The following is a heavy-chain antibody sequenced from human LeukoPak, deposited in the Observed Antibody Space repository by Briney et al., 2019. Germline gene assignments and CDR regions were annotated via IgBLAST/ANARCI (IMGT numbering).Heavy chain of an antibody. CDR2: MDPNGGGT. J-gene: IGHJ4*02. CDR1: GYTFTSYY. V-gene: IGHV1-2*02. D-gene: IGHD2-21*02. CDR3: VRDVDSVVVTAIGD. Sequence: ASVKVSCKASGYTFTSYYVHWVRQAPGQELEWMGWMDPNGGGTNYAQKFEGRVIMTRDTSINTAYMELSRLKSDDTAVYYCVRDVDSVVVTAIGDWGQGTLVTVSS.